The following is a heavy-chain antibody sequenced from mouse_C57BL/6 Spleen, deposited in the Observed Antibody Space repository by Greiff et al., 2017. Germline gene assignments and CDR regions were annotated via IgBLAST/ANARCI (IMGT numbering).Heavy chain of an antibody. J-gene: IGHJ4*01. CDR2: IYPGDGDT. Sequence: QVQLKESGPELVKPGASVKISCKASGYAFSSSWMNWVKQRPGKGLEWIGRIYPGDGDTNYNGKFKGKATLTADKSSSTAYMQLSSLTSEDSAVYFCAYDDDAFYYAMDYWGQGTSVTVSS. CDR1: GYAFSSSW. CDR3: AYDDDAFYYAMDY. V-gene: IGHV1-82*01. D-gene: IGHD2-4*01.